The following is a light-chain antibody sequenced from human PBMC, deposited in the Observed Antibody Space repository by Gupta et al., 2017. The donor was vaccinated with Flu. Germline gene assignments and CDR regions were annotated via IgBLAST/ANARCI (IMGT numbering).Light chain of an antibody. CDR1: NIGNNY. Sequence: NIGNNYVSWYQQLPGTAPKLLIYENNKRPSGIPDRFSGSRSDTSATLGITGLQTGDEADYYCGTWDSSLRGWVFGGGTKLTVL. V-gene: IGLV1-51*02. CDR2: ENN. J-gene: IGLJ3*02. CDR3: GTWDSSLRGWV.